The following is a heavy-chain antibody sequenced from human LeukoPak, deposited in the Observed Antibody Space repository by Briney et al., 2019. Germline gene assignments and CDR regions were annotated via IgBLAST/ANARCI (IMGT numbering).Heavy chain of an antibody. CDR3: ARDAGKELLGTEYYFDY. V-gene: IGHV3-64*01. CDR1: GFTFSSYA. CDR2: MSSNGGST. J-gene: IGHJ4*02. D-gene: IGHD1-26*01. Sequence: PGGSLRLSCAASGFTFSSYAMHCGRQAPGKGLEYFSAMSSNGGSTYYANSVKGRFTISRDNSNNTLYLQMGSLRAEDMAVYYCARDAGKELLGTEYYFDYWGQGTLVTVSS.